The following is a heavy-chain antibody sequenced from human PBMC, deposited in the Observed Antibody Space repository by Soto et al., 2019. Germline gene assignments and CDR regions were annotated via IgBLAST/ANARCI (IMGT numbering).Heavy chain of an antibody. J-gene: IGHJ3*02. D-gene: IGHD6-25*01. CDR3: ARMAAWDAFDI. V-gene: IGHV1-69*02. Sequence: SVKVSCKASGGTFSSYTISWVRQAPGQGLEWMGRIIPILGIANYAQKFQGRVTITADKSTSTAYMELSSLRSEDTAVYYCARMAAWDAFDIWGQGTMVTVSS. CDR1: GGTFSSYT. CDR2: IIPILGIA.